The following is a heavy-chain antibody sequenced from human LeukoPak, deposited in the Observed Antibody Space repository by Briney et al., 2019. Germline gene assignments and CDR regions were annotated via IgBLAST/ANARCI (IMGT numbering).Heavy chain of an antibody. CDR3: AREEGHIVVVVAAIDYFDY. V-gene: IGHV3-21*01. J-gene: IGHJ4*02. D-gene: IGHD2-15*01. CDR2: ISSSSNYI. CDR1: GFTFSTYT. Sequence: GGSLRLSCAVSGFTFSTYTMNWVRQAPGKGLEWVSSISSSSNYIYYADSVRGRFTISRDNAKNSLSLQMNSLRAEDTAVYYCAREEGHIVVVVAAIDYFDYWGQGTLVTVSS.